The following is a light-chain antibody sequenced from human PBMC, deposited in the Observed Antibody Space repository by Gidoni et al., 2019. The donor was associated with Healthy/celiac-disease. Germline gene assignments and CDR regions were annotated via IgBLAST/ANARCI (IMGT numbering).Light chain of an antibody. CDR1: QGISSY. CDR3: QQLNSYPPT. J-gene: IGKJ4*01. CDR2: AAS. V-gene: IGKV1-9*01. Sequence: DIQLTQSPSFLSASVGDRVTITCRASQGISSYLAWYQQNPGKAPKLLIYAASTLQSGVPSRFSGSGSGTEFTLTISSLQPEDCATYYCQQLNSYPPTFGGGTKVEIK.